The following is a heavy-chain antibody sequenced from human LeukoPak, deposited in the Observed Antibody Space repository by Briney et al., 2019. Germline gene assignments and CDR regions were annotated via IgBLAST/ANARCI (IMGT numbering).Heavy chain of an antibody. D-gene: IGHD1-26*01. CDR2: IRYDGSNE. Sequence: PGGSLRLSCAASGFTFSSYGMHWVRQAPGKGLEWVAFIRYDGSNEYYADSVKGRFTISRDNAKNSLYLQMNSLRAEDTAVYYCARDPYSGGYGDYYYYYMDLWGQGTTVTISS. J-gene: IGHJ6*03. CDR1: GFTFSSYG. CDR3: ARDPYSGGYGDYYYYYMDL. V-gene: IGHV3-30*02.